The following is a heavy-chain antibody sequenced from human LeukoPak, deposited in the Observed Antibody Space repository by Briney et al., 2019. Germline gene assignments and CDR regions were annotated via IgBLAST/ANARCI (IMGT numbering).Heavy chain of an antibody. CDR2: ISGSGGST. J-gene: IGHJ5*02. V-gene: IGHV3-23*01. Sequence: GGSLRLSCAASGFTFSSYAMSWVRQAPGKGLEWVSAISGSGGSTYYADSVKGRFTISRDNSKNTLYLQMNSLRAEDTAVYYCAKDYREYQLLEVGGWFDPWGQGTLVTVSS. CDR3: AKDYREYQLLEVGGWFDP. CDR1: GFTFSSYA. D-gene: IGHD2-2*01.